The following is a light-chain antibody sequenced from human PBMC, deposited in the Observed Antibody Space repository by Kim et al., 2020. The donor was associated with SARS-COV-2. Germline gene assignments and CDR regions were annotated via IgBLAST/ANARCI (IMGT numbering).Light chain of an antibody. V-gene: IGLV2-14*03. CDR2: DVS. J-gene: IGLJ2*01. Sequence: QSALTQPASVSGSPGQSITISCTGTHTDIGAYNYVSWYQQHPGKAPKLMIYDVSNRPSGVSNRFSGSKSGNTASLAISGLQTEDEALYYCSSYTSGSTLFGGGTQLTVL. CDR1: HTDIGAYNY. CDR3: SSYTSGSTL.